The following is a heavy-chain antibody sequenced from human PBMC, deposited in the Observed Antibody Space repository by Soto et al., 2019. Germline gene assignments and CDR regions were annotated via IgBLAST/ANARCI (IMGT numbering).Heavy chain of an antibody. CDR3: ARARSGISYSFDY. Sequence: TLSLTCTVSGGSINSGAHYWSWIRQHPGKGLEWIGYIDYSGNTYYNPSLKSRIVISGDTSENQFSLKLISVTAADTAIYYCARARSGISYSFDYWGQGTLVTSPQ. D-gene: IGHD1-26*01. J-gene: IGHJ4*02. V-gene: IGHV4-31*03. CDR2: IDYSGNT. CDR1: GGSINSGAHY.